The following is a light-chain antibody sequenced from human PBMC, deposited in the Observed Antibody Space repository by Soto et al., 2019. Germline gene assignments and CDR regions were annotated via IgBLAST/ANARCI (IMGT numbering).Light chain of an antibody. J-gene: IGLJ1*01. CDR2: DVS. V-gene: IGLV2-11*01. Sequence: QSALTQPPSVSGSPGQSVTISCTGTSSDIGGYNYVSWYQQLPGKEPKLMIYDVSKRPSGVPDRFSGSNSGNTASLTISGLQAEDEADYYCCSYAGTTHVFGTGTKLTVL. CDR1: SSDIGGYNY. CDR3: CSYAGTTHV.